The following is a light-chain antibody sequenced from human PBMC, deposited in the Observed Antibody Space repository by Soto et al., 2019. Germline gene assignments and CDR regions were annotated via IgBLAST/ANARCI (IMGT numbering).Light chain of an antibody. CDR3: QQYNTYSRT. V-gene: IGKV3-20*01. Sequence: EIVLTQSPGTLSLYPGERATLSCRASQSVSNNYLAWYQQKPGQAPRLLIYGASNRATGIPDRFSGSGSGTDFTLTISRLEPEDFATYYCQQYNTYSRTFGQGTKVDIK. J-gene: IGKJ1*01. CDR1: QSVSNNY. CDR2: GAS.